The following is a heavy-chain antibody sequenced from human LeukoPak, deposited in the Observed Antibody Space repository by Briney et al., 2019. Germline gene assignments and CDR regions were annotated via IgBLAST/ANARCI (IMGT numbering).Heavy chain of an antibody. CDR1: GFTFSSYA. CDR2: ISGSGGST. CDR3: AKGWGLIPHSSSSFDY. Sequence: GGSLRLSCAASGFTFSSYAMSWVRQAPGKGLEWVSAISGSGGSTYYADSVKGRFTISRDNSKNTLFLQMNSLRAEDTAVYYCAKGWGLIPHSSSSFDYWGQGTLVTVSS. V-gene: IGHV3-23*01. J-gene: IGHJ4*02. D-gene: IGHD6-6*01.